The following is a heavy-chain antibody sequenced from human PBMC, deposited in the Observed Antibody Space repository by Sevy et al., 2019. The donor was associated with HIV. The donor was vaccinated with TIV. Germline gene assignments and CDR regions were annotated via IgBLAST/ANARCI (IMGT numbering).Heavy chain of an antibody. CDR2: MNTDGSST. Sequence: GESLKISCEASGFDFSSHWMQWVRQAPGKGLVWVPRMNTDGSSTNYADSVKGRFTISRDNAKNTLYLEMNNLRDEDTALYYCATPRFDFWGPGTLVTVSS. CDR3: ATPRFDF. CDR1: GFDFSSHW. V-gene: IGHV3-74*01. J-gene: IGHJ4*02.